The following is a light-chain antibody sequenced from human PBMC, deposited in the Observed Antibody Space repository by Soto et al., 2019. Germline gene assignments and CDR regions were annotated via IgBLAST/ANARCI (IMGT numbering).Light chain of an antibody. CDR3: SSYSTSGSWV. CDR1: SSDVGGYNY. CDR2: DVT. J-gene: IGLJ3*02. Sequence: QSALTQPASVSGSPGQSITISCTGTSSDVGGYNYVSWFQQHPSKAPKLMIYDVTNRPSGLSNRFSGSKSGNTASLTISGLQAEDEADYYCSSYSTSGSWVFGGGTKLTVL. V-gene: IGLV2-14*03.